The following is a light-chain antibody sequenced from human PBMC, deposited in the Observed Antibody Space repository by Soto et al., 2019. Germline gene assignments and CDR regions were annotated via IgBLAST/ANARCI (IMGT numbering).Light chain of an antibody. CDR1: QTVTSSF. CDR3: QKADSLPLVT. CDR2: GAS. Sequence: EIVLQQSLGTLSLSPGERSPLSCRARQTVTSSFLAWYQQNPGQAPRLLISGASNRATDIPDRFSGSGSGTDFTLVISRVGPEDSATYYCQKADSLPLVTFGQGTRLEIK. J-gene: IGKJ5*01. V-gene: IGKV3-20*01.